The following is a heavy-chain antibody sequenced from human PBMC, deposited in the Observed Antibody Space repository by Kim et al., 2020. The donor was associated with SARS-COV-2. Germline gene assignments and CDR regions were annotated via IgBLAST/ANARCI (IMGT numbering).Heavy chain of an antibody. CDR3: ARDIVVVPAVLKTEFDY. CDR2: ISAYNGNT. CDR1: GYTFTSYG. D-gene: IGHD2-2*01. J-gene: IGHJ4*02. Sequence: ASVKVSCKASGYTFTSYGISWVRQAPGQGLEWMGWISAYNGNTNYAQKLQGRVTMTTDTSTSTAYMELRSLRSDDTAVYYCARDIVVVPAVLKTEFDYWGQGTLVTVSS. V-gene: IGHV1-18*04.